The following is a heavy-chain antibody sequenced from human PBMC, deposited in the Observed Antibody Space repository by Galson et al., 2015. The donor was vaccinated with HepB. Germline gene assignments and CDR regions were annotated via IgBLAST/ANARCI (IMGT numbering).Heavy chain of an antibody. CDR2: IKSKTDGGTT. V-gene: IGHV3-15*01. D-gene: IGHD2-2*01. CDR1: GFTFSNAW. J-gene: IGHJ5*02. CDR3: TTEVVVPAASWFDP. Sequence: SLRLSCAASGFTFSNAWMSWVRQAPGKGLEWVGRIKSKTDGGTTDYAAPVKGRFTISRDDSKNTLYLQMNSLKTEDTAVYYCTTEVVVPAASWFDPWGQGTLVTVSS.